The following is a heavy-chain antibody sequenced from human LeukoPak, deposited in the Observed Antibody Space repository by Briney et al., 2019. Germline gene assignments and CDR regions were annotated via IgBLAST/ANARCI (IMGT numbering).Heavy chain of an antibody. CDR3: ARGERYYYDSSGEPFDY. Sequence: ASVKVSCKASGYTFTGYYMHWVRQAPGQGLEGMGWINPNSGGTNYAQKFQGRVTMTRDTSISTAYMELSRLRSDDTAVYYCARGERYYYDSSGEPFDYWGQGTLVTVSS. CDR1: GYTFTGYY. J-gene: IGHJ4*02. V-gene: IGHV1-2*02. D-gene: IGHD3-22*01. CDR2: INPNSGGT.